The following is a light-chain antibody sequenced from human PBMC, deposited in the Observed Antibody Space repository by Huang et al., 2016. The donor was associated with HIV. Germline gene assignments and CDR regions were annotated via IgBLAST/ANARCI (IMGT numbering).Light chain of an antibody. Sequence: IQMTQSPASLSASVGDRVTITCRASQAIRNDLGWYQQRLGKAPKLLVSAASHLQSGVPSRFSGIGSGTHFTLTISGLQSEDFATYYCLQTHTYPWTFGQGTKVEI. V-gene: IGKV1-6*01. CDR3: LQTHTYPWT. J-gene: IGKJ1*01. CDR1: QAIRND. CDR2: AAS.